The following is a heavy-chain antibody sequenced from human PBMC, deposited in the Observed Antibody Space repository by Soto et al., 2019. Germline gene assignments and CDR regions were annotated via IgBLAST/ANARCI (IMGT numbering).Heavy chain of an antibody. D-gene: IGHD6-13*01. V-gene: IGHV4-34*01. Sequence: SETLSLTCAVYGGSFSGYYWSWIRQPPGKGLEWIGEINHSGSTNYNPSLKSRVTISVDTSKNQFSLKLSSVTAADTAVYYCARGTRIAAADPRNDYWGQGTLVTVPQ. CDR1: GGSFSGYY. CDR2: INHSGST. J-gene: IGHJ4*02. CDR3: ARGTRIAAADPRNDY.